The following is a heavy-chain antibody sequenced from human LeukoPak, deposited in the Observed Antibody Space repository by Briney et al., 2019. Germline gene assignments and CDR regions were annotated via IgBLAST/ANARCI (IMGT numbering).Heavy chain of an antibody. CDR1: GGTFSSYA. D-gene: IGHD2-15*01. CDR3: ASLGYCSGGSCSYSIFDY. CDR2: IIAIVVTA. J-gene: IGHJ4*02. Sequence: SVKVSCKASGGTFSSYAIRWVRQAPGQGLEWMGGIIAIVVTANYAQKFQGRVTITADKSTSTAYMELSSLRSENTAVYYCASLGYCSGGSCSYSIFDYWGQGTLVTVSS. V-gene: IGHV1-69*06.